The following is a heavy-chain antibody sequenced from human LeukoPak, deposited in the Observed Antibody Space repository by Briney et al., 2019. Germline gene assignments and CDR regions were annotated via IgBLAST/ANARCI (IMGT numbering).Heavy chain of an antibody. CDR2: IFYSGST. CDR3: ARVYGDY. Sequence: SGTLSLTCTITGDSMRSYYWSWIRQPPGRGLEWVGYIFYSGSTTYNPSLKSRVTMSINTSKNQFSLRLTSVTAADTAIYYCARVYGDYWGQGTPVTVSS. CDR1: GDSMRSYY. V-gene: IGHV4-59*01. J-gene: IGHJ4*02. D-gene: IGHD3-10*01.